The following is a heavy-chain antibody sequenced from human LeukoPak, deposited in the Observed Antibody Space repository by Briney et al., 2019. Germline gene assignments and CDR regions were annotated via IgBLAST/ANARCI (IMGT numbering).Heavy chain of an antibody. CDR3: AKDEAYRSGPPGEEKEHDY. CDR1: GFTFSSYR. Sequence: GGSLRLSCAASGFTFSSYRMHWGRQAPGKGLEWEAVISYDESNKYYADSVKSRFTNSRDNYTNTLYLQMSSRRAEDPAVYYCAKDEAYRSGPPGEEKEHDYWGQGTLVTVSS. CDR2: ISYDESNK. J-gene: IGHJ4*02. D-gene: IGHD6-19*01. V-gene: IGHV3-30*18.